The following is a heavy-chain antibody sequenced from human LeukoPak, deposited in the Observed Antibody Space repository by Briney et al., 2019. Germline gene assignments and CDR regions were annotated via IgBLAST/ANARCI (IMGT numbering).Heavy chain of an antibody. CDR3: ARDHISGLLWFGEQSV. CDR2: IWYDESNK. Sequence: QASETLSLTCTVSGGSISSNSFYWGWIRQPPGKGLEWVALIWYDESNKFYADSVKGRFTISKDNSKNTLYLEMNSLTAEDTGVYYCARDHISGLLWFGEQSVWGQGTLVTVSS. J-gene: IGHJ4*02. CDR1: GGSISSNS. V-gene: IGHV3-33*07. D-gene: IGHD3-10*01.